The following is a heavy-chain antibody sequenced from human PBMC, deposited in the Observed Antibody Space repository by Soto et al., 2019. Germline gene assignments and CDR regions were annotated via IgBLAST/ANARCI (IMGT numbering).Heavy chain of an antibody. D-gene: IGHD2-2*01. Sequence: SETLSLTCTVSGGSISSSTYYWGWSRQPPGKGLEWIGNIYYSGSTYYNPSLKSRVTISVDTSKNQFSLKLSSVTAADTAVYYCARQPYCTSNSCYVPYYYYMDVWGKGTTVTVSS. J-gene: IGHJ6*03. V-gene: IGHV4-39*01. CDR2: IYYSGST. CDR3: ARQPYCTSNSCYVPYYYYMDV. CDR1: GGSISSSTYY.